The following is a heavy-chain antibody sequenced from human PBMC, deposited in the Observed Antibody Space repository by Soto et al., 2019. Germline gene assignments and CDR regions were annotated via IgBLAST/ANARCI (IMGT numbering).Heavy chain of an antibody. J-gene: IGHJ6*03. Sequence: EAQLVESGGGLVQPGGFLRLSCAASGFTFSNYEMHWVRQAPGKGLEYVSGISNNGAHTDYAKSAKGRFTISRDNSENTLYLQMGSLRAEDMALYYCARRGYGSRWPNVYMDVWGKGTTVTVSS. D-gene: IGHD6-13*01. V-gene: IGHV3-64*01. CDR2: ISNNGAHT. CDR3: ARRGYGSRWPNVYMDV. CDR1: GFTFSNYE.